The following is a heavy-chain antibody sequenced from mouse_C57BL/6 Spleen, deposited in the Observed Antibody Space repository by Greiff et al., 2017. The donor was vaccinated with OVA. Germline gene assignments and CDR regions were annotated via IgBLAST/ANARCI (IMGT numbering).Heavy chain of an antibody. J-gene: IGHJ1*03. CDR3: ASLHYYGSSYWYFDV. D-gene: IGHD1-1*01. Sequence: VQLVESDAELVKPGASVKISCKVSGYTFTDHTIHWMKQRPEQGLEWIGYIYPRDGSTKYNEKFKGKATLTADKSSSTAYMQLNSLTSEDSAVYFCASLHYYGSSYWYFDVWGTGTTVTVSS. V-gene: IGHV1-78*01. CDR1: GYTFTDHT. CDR2: IYPRDGST.